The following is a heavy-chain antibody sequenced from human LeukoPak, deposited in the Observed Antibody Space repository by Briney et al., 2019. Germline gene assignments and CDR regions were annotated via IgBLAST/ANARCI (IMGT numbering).Heavy chain of an antibody. J-gene: IGHJ4*02. CDR3: ARASTTYNWNAPLDY. CDR2: IYHSGST. D-gene: IGHD1-1*01. CDR1: GYSISSGYY. V-gene: IGHV4-38-2*02. Sequence: PSETLSLTCTVSGYSISSGYYWGLIRQPPGKGLECSGIIYHSGSTYYNPSLKSRVTISVDTYKPQFSLKLSSVPAADTAVYYCARASTTYNWNAPLDYWGQGTLVTVSS.